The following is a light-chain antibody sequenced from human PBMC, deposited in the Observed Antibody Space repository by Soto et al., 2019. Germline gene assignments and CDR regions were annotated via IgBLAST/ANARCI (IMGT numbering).Light chain of an antibody. J-gene: IGKJ5*01. CDR3: QPYSRSPS. CDR1: QSVSTN. V-gene: IGKV3-15*01. CDR2: GAS. Sequence: EVVMTKSPTTVSLPQGERATLSFRASQSVSTNLAWYQQKPGQVPSLLIYGASTRASGIPARFSGSGSGTEFTLTFGSLPSEDFAVYCCQPYSRSPSFGQGTRLEIK.